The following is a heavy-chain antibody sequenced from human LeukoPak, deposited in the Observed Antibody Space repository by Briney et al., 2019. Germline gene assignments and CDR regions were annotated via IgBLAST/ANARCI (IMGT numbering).Heavy chain of an antibody. J-gene: IGHJ4*02. CDR3: ARNYDFWSGYSDLVDY. V-gene: IGHV1-8*01. Sequence: ASVKVSCKASGYTFTSYDINWVRQATGQGLEWMGWMNPNSRNTGYAQKFQGRVTMTRNTSISTAYMELSSLRSEDTAVYYCARNYDFWSGYSDLVDYWGQGTLVTVSS. CDR2: MNPNSRNT. D-gene: IGHD3-3*01. CDR1: GYTFTSYD.